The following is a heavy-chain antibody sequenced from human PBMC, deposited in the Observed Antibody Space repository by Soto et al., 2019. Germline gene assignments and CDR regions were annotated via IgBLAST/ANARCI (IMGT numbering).Heavy chain of an antibody. D-gene: IGHD3-22*01. CDR1: GGTFSSYS. Sequence: SVEVSCKASGGTFSSYSISWVLQAPGQGLEWMGGIIPIFGTANYAQKFQGRVTITADESTSTAYMELSSLRSEDTAVYYCARAPLEDTMIVVAASAFDIWGQGTMVTVSS. CDR3: ARAPLEDTMIVVAASAFDI. CDR2: IIPIFGTA. J-gene: IGHJ3*02. V-gene: IGHV1-69*13.